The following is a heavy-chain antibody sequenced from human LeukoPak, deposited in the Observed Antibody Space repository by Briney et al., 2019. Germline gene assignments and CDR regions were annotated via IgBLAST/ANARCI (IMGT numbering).Heavy chain of an antibody. CDR1: GGSISSGDYY. D-gene: IGHD6-19*01. CDR2: IYYSGST. CDR3: ARPIAVAGPFDY. V-gene: IGHV4-30-4*08. Sequence: SETLSLTCTVSGGSISSGDYYWSWIRQPPGKGLEWIGYIYYSGSTYYNPSLKSRVTISVDTSKNQFSLKLSSVTAADTAVYYCARPIAVAGPFDYWGQGTLVTVSS. J-gene: IGHJ4*02.